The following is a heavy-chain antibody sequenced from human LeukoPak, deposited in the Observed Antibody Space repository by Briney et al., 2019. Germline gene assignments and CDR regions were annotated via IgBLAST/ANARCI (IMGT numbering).Heavy chain of an antibody. V-gene: IGHV3-30*04. CDR3: ARGHSTGWYYFDY. CDR1: GFTFSTYA. J-gene: IGHJ4*02. CDR2: ISNDGSNK. D-gene: IGHD6-19*01. Sequence: GRSLRLSCAVSGFTFSTYAMYWVRQAPGKGLEWVAVISNDGSNKYYADSVKGRFTISRDNSKNTLYLQMNSLRGEDTAVYYCARGHSTGWYYFDYWGQGALVTVSS.